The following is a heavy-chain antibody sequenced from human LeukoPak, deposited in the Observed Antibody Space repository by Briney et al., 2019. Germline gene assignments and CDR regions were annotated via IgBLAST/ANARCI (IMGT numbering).Heavy chain of an antibody. J-gene: IGHJ4*02. V-gene: IGHV3-43*01. CDR1: GFTFDDYT. D-gene: IGHD3-10*01. Sequence: GGSLRLSCAASGFTFDDYTIHWVRQAPGKGLEWVSLISWDGGSRYYADSVKGRFTISRDNAKNSLYLQMNSLRAEDTAVYYCASRITTGFDYWGQGTLVTVSS. CDR2: ISWDGGSR. CDR3: ASRITTGFDY.